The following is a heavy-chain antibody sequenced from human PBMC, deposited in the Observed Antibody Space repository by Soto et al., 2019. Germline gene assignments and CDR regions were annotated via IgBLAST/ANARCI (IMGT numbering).Heavy chain of an antibody. D-gene: IGHD2-15*01. V-gene: IGHV4-59*11. Sequence: TSETLSLTCTVSGGSISGHYWSCIRQPPGKGLEWIGYIYHSGSTKYNPSLESRVTISLDTSKNQFSLRLSSVTAADTAVYYCARGYCSGGSCYSDRLPSYVFAYWGQGTLVTVS. J-gene: IGHJ4*02. CDR1: GGSISGHY. CDR2: IYHSGST. CDR3: ARGYCSGGSCYSDRLPSYVFAY.